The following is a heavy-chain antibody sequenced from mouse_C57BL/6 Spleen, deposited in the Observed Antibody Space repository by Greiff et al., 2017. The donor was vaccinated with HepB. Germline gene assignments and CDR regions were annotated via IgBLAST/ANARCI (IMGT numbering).Heavy chain of an antibody. CDR2: INYDGSST. J-gene: IGHJ2*01. CDR1: GFTFSDYY. CDR3: ARVPYGNYEYYFDY. V-gene: IGHV5-16*01. D-gene: IGHD2-1*01. Sequence: EVKVVESEGGLVQPGSSMKLSCTASGFTFSDYYMAWVRQVPEKGLEWVANINYDGSSTYYLDSLKSRFIISRDNAKNILYLQMSSLKSEDTATYYCARVPYGNYEYYFDYWGQGTTLTVSS.